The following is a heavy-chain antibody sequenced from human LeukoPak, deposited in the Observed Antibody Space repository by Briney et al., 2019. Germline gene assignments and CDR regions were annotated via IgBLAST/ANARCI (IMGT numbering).Heavy chain of an antibody. CDR3: ATSGYSSSFWFDP. J-gene: IGHJ5*02. Sequence: SETLSLTCAVYGGSFSGYYWSWIRQPPGKGLEWIGEINHSGSTNYNPSLKSRVTISVDTPKNQFSLKLSSVTAADTAVYYCATSGYSSSFWFDPWGQGTLVTVSS. V-gene: IGHV4-34*01. CDR2: INHSGST. D-gene: IGHD6-13*01. CDR1: GGSFSGYY.